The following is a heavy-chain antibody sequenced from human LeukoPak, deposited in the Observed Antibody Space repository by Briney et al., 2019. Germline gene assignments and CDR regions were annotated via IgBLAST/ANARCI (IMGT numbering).Heavy chain of an antibody. CDR2: IYYSGST. CDR1: GGSISSGGYS. D-gene: IGHD5-18*01. J-gene: IGHJ4*02. Sequence: TSETLSLTCTVSGGSISSGGYSWSWIRQHPGKGLEWIGYIYYSGSTYYNPSLKSRVTISVDTSKNQFSLKLSSVTAADTAVYYCARAKRSYGSSYYFDYWGQGTLVTVSS. CDR3: ARAKRSYGSSYYFDY. V-gene: IGHV4-31*03.